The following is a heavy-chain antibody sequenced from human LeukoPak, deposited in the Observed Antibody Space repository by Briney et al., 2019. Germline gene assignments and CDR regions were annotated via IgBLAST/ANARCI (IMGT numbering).Heavy chain of an antibody. V-gene: IGHV4-4*08. J-gene: IGHJ6*03. CDR3: AREGRYYYYYMDV. CDR1: GGSISHYY. Sequence: SETLSLTCTVSGGSISHYYWTWLRQPPGKGLEWIGYIYNSGNTNYNPSLKSRVTISVDTSKNQFSLKLSSVTAADTAVYYCAREGRYYYYYMDVWGKGTTVTVSS. CDR2: IYNSGNT.